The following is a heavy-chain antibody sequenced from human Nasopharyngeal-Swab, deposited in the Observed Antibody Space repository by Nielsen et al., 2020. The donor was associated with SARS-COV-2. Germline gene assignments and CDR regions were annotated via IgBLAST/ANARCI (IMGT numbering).Heavy chain of an antibody. D-gene: IGHD1-26*01. Sequence: LKISCAASGFTFSDYYMSWIRQAPGKGLEWVSYISSSGSTIYYADSVKGRFTISRDNAKNSLYLQMNSLRAEDTAVYYCARDLGSSGSSVSLDVWGKGTTVTVSS. J-gene: IGHJ6*04. CDR2: ISSSGSTI. CDR1: GFTFSDYY. V-gene: IGHV3-11*01. CDR3: ARDLGSSGSSVSLDV.